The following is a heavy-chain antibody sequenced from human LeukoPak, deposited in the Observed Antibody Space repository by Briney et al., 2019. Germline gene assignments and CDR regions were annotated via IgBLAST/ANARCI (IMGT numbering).Heavy chain of an antibody. D-gene: IGHD5-24*01. CDR2: IDSRDNT. J-gene: IGHJ5*02. V-gene: IGHV3-53*04. CDR1: GFTVRNNH. Sequence: PGGSLRLSCAASGFTVRNNHMSWVRQAPGKGLEWVSVIDSRDNTHHADSVKGRFTISRHTSKNTLYLQMNSLRAEDTAVYYCARESTPLRGAFDPWGPGTLVTVSS. CDR3: ARESTPLRGAFDP.